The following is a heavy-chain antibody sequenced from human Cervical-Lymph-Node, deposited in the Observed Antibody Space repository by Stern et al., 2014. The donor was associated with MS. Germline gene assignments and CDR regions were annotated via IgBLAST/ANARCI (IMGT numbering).Heavy chain of an antibody. CDR1: GYTFTSYG. Sequence: VQLEESGAEVKKPGASVKVSCKASGYTFTSYGISWVRQAPGQGLEWMGWISAYNGNTNYAQKLQGRVTMTTDTSTSTAYMELRSLRSDDTAVYYCARSKSGSYSYYYGMDVWGQGTTVTVSS. CDR2: ISAYNGNT. D-gene: IGHD1-26*01. J-gene: IGHJ6*02. CDR3: ARSKSGSYSYYYGMDV. V-gene: IGHV1-18*04.